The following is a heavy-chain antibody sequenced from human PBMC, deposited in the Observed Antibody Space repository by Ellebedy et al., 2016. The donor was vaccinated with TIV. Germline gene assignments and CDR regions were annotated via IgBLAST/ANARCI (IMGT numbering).Heavy chain of an antibody. D-gene: IGHD2-21*02. Sequence: SETLSLXXTVSGASVSDHYWSWIRQPPGKGLEWIGYIYHSGTPKYNPSLKSRVTMSADTSKNQFSLKVHSVTAADSAVYYCARDPSGDYGVWGHGILVTVSS. CDR3: ARDPSGDYGV. CDR1: GASVSDHY. V-gene: IGHV4-59*02. CDR2: IYHSGTP. J-gene: IGHJ4*01.